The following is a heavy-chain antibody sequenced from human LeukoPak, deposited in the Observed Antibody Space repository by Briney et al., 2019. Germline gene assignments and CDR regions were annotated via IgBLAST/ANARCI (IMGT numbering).Heavy chain of an antibody. CDR3: ARGVASSREFDF. V-gene: IGHV6-1*01. CDR1: GDSVSSNSAA. Sequence: SQTLSLTCAISGDSVSSNSAAWIWIRQSPSRGLEWLGRTYYRSKWYNDYAVSVKSRITINPDTSKNQFSLQLNSLTPEDTAVYYCARGVASSREFDFWGQGTLVTVSS. J-gene: IGHJ4*02. CDR2: TYYRSKWYN. D-gene: IGHD6-13*01.